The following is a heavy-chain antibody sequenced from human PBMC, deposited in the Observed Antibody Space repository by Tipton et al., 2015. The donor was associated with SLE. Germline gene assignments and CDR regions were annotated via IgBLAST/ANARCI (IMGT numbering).Heavy chain of an antibody. CDR3: ARDDLVDWNYGY. D-gene: IGHD1-7*01. CDR2: INPNSGGT. CDR1: GYTFTGYY. Sequence: QSGAEVKKPGASVKVSCKASGYTFTGYYMHWVRQAPGQGLEWMGWINPNSGGTNYAQKFQGRVTMTRDTSISTAYMELSRLRSDTAAVYYWARDDLVDWNYGYWGQGTLVTVSS. J-gene: IGHJ4*02. V-gene: IGHV1-2*02.